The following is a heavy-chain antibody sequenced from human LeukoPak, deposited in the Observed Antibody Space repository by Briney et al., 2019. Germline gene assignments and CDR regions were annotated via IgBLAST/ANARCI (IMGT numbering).Heavy chain of an antibody. V-gene: IGHV3-30*09. D-gene: IGHD5-12*01. Sequence: GGSLRLSCAASGFSFSSYSIHWIRQAPGKGLEWVAVISSDGNSKNFALSVKGRFAISRDNSKNTLFLQMNNLRSEDTALYYCVSPTADYPFLYYFDSWGQGTLVTVSS. CDR1: GFSFSSYS. J-gene: IGHJ4*02. CDR3: VSPTADYPFLYYFDS. CDR2: ISSDGNSK.